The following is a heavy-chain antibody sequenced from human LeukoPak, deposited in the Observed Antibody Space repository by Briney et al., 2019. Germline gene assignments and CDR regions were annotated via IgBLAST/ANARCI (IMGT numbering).Heavy chain of an antibody. CDR1: GGSLSISSYY. V-gene: IGHV4-39*01. CDR2: IYYNGST. Sequence: SETLSLTCTVSGGSLSISSYYWGSIRQPPGRGLEWLGSIYYNGSTSNNPPLKSQVTIPVDTSKNQFSLKLSSVTAADTAVYYCARVGEINYYDSSGPDYWGQGTLVTVSS. D-gene: IGHD3-22*01. J-gene: IGHJ4*02. CDR3: ARVGEINYYDSSGPDY.